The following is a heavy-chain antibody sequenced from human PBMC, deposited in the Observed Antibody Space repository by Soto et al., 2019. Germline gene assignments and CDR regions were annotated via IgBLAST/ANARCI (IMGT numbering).Heavy chain of an antibody. Sequence: QVQLVESGGGVVQPGRSLRLSCAASGFTFSSYGMHWVRQAPGTGLEWVAVIWYDGSNKYYADSVKGRFTISRDNSKNTLYLQMNSLRAEDTAVYYCARDRIAAAGYYYYGMDVWGQGTTVTVSS. V-gene: IGHV3-33*01. CDR3: ARDRIAAAGYYYYGMDV. D-gene: IGHD6-13*01. CDR2: IWYDGSNK. CDR1: GFTFSSYG. J-gene: IGHJ6*02.